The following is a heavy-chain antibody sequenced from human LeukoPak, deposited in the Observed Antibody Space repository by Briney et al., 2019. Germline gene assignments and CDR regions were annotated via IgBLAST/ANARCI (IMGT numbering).Heavy chain of an antibody. CDR1: GGSITSSSYY. Sequence: SETLSLTCTVSGGSITSSSYYWGWIRQPPGKGLEWIGSIYYSGSTYYNPSLKSRVTISVDTSKNQFSLKLSSVTAADTAVYCCARDLVASGSFYWGQGTLVTVSS. D-gene: IGHD3-10*01. CDR2: IYYSGST. V-gene: IGHV4-39*07. CDR3: ARDLVASGSFY. J-gene: IGHJ4*02.